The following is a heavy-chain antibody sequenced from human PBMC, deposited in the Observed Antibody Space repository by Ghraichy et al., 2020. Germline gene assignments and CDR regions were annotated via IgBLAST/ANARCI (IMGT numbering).Heavy chain of an antibody. CDR1: GFTFSSYA. CDR2: ISSNGGST. D-gene: IGHD3-22*01. J-gene: IGHJ4*02. V-gene: IGHV3-64*01. CDR3: ARPHVDYYDSSGYPRGPFDY. Sequence: GGSLRLSCAASGFTFSSYAMHWVRQAPGKGLEYVSAISSNGGSTYYANSVKGRFTISRDNSKNTLYLQMGSLRAEDMAVYYCARPHVDYYDSSGYPRGPFDYWGQGTLVTVSS.